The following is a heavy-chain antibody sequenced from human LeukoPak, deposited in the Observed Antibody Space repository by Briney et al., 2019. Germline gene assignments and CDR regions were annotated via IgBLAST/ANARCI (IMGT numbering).Heavy chain of an antibody. CDR1: GFTFSSYG. CDR3: AKGHWGDYYDY. J-gene: IGHJ4*02. D-gene: IGHD3-16*01. V-gene: IGHV3-30*18. Sequence: GGSLRLSCAASGFTFSSYGMHWVRQAPGKGLEWVAVISYDGSNKYYADSVKGRFTISRDNSKNTLYLQMNSLRAEDTAVHYCAKGHWGDYYDYWGQGTLVTVSS. CDR2: ISYDGSNK.